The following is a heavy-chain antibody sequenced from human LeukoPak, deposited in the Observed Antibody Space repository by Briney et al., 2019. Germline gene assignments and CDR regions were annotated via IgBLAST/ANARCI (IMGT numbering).Heavy chain of an antibody. D-gene: IGHD4-11*01. Sequence: ASVKVSCKASGYTFTSYGISWVRQAPGQGLEWMGGIIPIFGTANYAQKFQGRVTITADESTSTAYMELSSLRSEDTAVYYCARASAVTTEDWGQGTLVTVSS. V-gene: IGHV1-69*13. CDR2: IIPIFGTA. CDR3: ARASAVTTED. CDR1: GYTFTSYG. J-gene: IGHJ4*02.